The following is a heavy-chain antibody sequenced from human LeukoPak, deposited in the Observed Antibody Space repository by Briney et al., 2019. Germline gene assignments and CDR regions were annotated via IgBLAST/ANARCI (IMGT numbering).Heavy chain of an antibody. CDR1: GYSISSGYY. V-gene: IGHV4-38-2*02. D-gene: IGHD5-24*01. J-gene: IGHJ6*03. CDR2: IYHSGST. CDR3: ARGRDGYRYYYYYMDV. Sequence: SETLSLTCTVSGYSISSGYYWGWIRQPPGKGLEWIGSIYHSGSTYYNPSLKSRVTISVDTSKNQFSLKLSSVTAADTAVYYCARGRDGYRYYYYYMDVWGKGTTVTVSS.